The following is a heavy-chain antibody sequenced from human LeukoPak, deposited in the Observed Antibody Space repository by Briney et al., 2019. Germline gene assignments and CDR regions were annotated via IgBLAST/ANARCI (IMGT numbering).Heavy chain of an antibody. CDR1: GFTFTSYW. D-gene: IGHD1-14*01. CDR2: IKENGNEQ. CDR3: ARGPGDFDASDI. J-gene: IGHJ3*02. Sequence: GGSLRLSCEASGFTFTSYWMSWVRQAPGKGPEWVAHIKENGNEQYYADSVKGRFTISRDNVKQSLGLQMNSLRVEDTAVYYCARGPGDFDASDIWGKGKMVTVSS. V-gene: IGHV3-7*01.